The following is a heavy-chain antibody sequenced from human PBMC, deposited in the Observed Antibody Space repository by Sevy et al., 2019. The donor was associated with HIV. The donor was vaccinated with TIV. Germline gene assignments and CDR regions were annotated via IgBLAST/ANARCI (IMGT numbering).Heavy chain of an antibody. D-gene: IGHD2-2*01. Sequence: GGSLRLSCAGSGFTFSNYWMSWVRQAPGKGLKWVANIKRDGSEKYYVASVKGRLTISRDNAKTSLYLQMNSLRVEDTAVYYCARDCSSASCLWGMDVWGQGTMVTVSS. J-gene: IGHJ6*02. CDR1: GFTFSNYW. CDR3: ARDCSSASCLWGMDV. CDR2: IKRDGSEK. V-gene: IGHV3-7*03.